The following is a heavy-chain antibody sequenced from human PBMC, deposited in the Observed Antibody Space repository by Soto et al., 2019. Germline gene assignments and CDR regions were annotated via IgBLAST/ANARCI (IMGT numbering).Heavy chain of an antibody. CDR3: AKARTAAGTGDYFQH. CDR1: GFTFSSYG. V-gene: IGHV3-30*18. D-gene: IGHD6-13*01. CDR2: ISYDGSNK. Sequence: QVQLVESGGGVVQPGRSLRLSCAASGFTFSSYGMHWVRQAPGKGLEWVAVISYDGSNKYYADSVKGRFTISRDNSKNTLYLQMNSLRAEDTAVYYCAKARTAAGTGDYFQHLGQGTLVTVSS. J-gene: IGHJ1*01.